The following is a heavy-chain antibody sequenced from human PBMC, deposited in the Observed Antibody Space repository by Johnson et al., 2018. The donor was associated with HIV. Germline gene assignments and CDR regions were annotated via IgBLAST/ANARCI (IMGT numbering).Heavy chain of an antibody. D-gene: IGHD3-3*01. V-gene: IGHV3-7*01. CDR3: ARQPDNFWSSDAFDI. CDR2: IKQDGSEK. CDR1: GFSFDDYA. J-gene: IGHJ3*02. Sequence: MQLVESGGRLVQPGRSLRLSCAASGFSFDDYAMHWVRQVPGKGLEWVANIKQDGSEKYYVDSVKGRFTISRDNSKNSVFLQMNSLRVEDTAIYYCARQPDNFWSSDAFDIWGQGTMVTVSS.